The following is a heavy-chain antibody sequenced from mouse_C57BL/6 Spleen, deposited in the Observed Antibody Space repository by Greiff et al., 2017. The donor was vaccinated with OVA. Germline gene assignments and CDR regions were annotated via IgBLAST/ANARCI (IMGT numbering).Heavy chain of an antibody. D-gene: IGHD1-1*01. V-gene: IGHV3-6*01. J-gene: IGHJ4*01. Sequence: EVQLVESGPGLVKPSQSLSLTCSVTGYSITSGYYWNWIRQFPGNKLEWMGYISYDGSNNYNPSLKNRISITRDTSKNQFFLKLNSVTTEDTATYYCAKHTVVARGAMDYWGQGTSVTVSS. CDR1: GYSITSGYY. CDR3: AKHTVVARGAMDY. CDR2: ISYDGSN.